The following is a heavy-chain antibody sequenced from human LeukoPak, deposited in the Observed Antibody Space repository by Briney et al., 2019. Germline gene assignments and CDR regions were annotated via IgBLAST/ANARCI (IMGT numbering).Heavy chain of an antibody. CDR3: ARDPPMVRGVIMASDAFDI. V-gene: IGHV4-61*01. J-gene: IGHJ3*02. Sequence: VKPSETLSLTCTVSGGSVSSGSYYWSWVRQPPGKGLEWIGCIDYSGSTYYNPSLKSRVTISMDTSKNQFSLRLTSVTAVDTAVYYCARDPPMVRGVIMASDAFDIWGQGTMVTVSS. D-gene: IGHD3-10*01. CDR1: GGSVSSGSYY. CDR2: IDYSGST.